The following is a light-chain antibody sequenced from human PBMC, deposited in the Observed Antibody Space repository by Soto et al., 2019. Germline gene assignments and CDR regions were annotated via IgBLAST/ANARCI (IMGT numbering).Light chain of an antibody. CDR2: GNR. CDR1: RSNLGAGYD. V-gene: IGLV1-40*01. Sequence: QAVRPQPPSVSGAPGQTVTLSCTGNRSNLGAGYDVHWYQQLPGAAPKLVIFGNRNRPSGVPERFSGSKSGTSASLAITGLQAEDEADYYCQAYDYSLTASVFGGGTQLT. CDR3: QAYDYSLTASV. J-gene: IGLJ3*02.